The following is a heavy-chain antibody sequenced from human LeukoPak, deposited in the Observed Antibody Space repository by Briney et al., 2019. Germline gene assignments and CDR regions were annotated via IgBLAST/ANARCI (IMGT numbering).Heavy chain of an antibody. CDR3: ARDFDGPRASDY. Sequence: GGSLRLSCAASGFTFSYFWMHWFRQTPGKGLVWVSCTNTDGSYSSYADSVKGRFTISRDNVSNTLYLQMSSLRAEDSAVYYCARDFDGPRASDYWGQGISVTVSS. CDR1: GFTFSYFW. D-gene: IGHD4-17*01. CDR2: TNTDGSYS. V-gene: IGHV3-74*01. J-gene: IGHJ4*02.